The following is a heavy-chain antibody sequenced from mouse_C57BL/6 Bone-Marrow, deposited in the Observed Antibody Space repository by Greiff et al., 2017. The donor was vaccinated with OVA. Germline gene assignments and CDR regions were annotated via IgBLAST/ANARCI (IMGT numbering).Heavy chain of an antibody. J-gene: IGHJ2*01. CDR2: IYPGDGDT. D-gene: IGHD1-1*01. Sequence: QVQLQQSGPELVKPGASVKISCKASGYAFSSSWMNWVKQRPGQGLEWIGRIYPGDGDTNYNGKFKGKATLTADKSSSTAYMQLSSLTSEDSAVYFCARSPFITTVGGVFDYWGQGTTLTVSS. V-gene: IGHV1-82*01. CDR1: GYAFSSSW. CDR3: ARSPFITTVGGVFDY.